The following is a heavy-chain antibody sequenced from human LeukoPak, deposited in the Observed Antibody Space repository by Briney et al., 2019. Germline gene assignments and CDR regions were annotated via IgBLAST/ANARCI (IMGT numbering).Heavy chain of an antibody. D-gene: IGHD6-19*01. CDR1: GFTFNYYG. V-gene: IGHV3-30*02. CDR3: GRDLTYSGWYYFDC. J-gene: IGHJ4*02. Sequence: GGSLRLSCAAPGFTFNYYGMHWVRQAPGKGLEWVAFISYDGSKKYYGESVKGRFTISRDDPRNTLYLQMDSLRAEDTAVYYCGRDLTYSGWYYFDCWGQGTLVTVSS. CDR2: ISYDGSKK.